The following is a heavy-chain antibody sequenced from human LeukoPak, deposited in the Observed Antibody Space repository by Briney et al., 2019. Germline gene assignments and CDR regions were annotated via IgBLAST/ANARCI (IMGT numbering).Heavy chain of an antibody. CDR3: ARGQGDFWSGYYYYYYMDV. Sequence: PGGSLRLSCAASGFTFSSYSMNWVRQAPGKGLEWVSYISSSSGTIYNTDSVTGRFTISRDNAKNSLYLQMNSLRAEDTALYYCARGQGDFWSGYYYYYYMDVWGKGTTVTVSS. D-gene: IGHD3-3*01. V-gene: IGHV3-48*04. CDR1: GFTFSSYS. J-gene: IGHJ6*03. CDR2: ISSSSGTI.